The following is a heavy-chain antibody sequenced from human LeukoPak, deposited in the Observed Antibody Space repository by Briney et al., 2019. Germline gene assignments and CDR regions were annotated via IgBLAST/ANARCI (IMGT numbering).Heavy chain of an antibody. CDR2: IKQDGSEK. J-gene: IGHJ4*02. Sequence: GGSLRLSCTVYGFPIGANTVTWARQAPGKGLEWVANIKQDGSEKKYVDSVKGRFTISRDNAKNSVYLQMNSLRDEDTAVYYCARGYAGWGYWGQGTLVTVSS. CDR3: ARGYAGWGY. V-gene: IGHV3-7*04. D-gene: IGHD3-16*01. CDR1: GFPIGANT.